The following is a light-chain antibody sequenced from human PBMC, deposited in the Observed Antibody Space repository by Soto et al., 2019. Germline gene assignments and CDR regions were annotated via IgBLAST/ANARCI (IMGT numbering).Light chain of an antibody. CDR2: AAS. CDR3: QKYNSAPPFT. J-gene: IGKJ3*01. Sequence: DIQMTQSPSSLSASVGDRVTITCRASQGISNYLAWYQQKPGKVPKLLIYAASTLQSGVPSRFSGSGSGTDFTLTISSLQPEDVATYYCQKYNSAPPFTFGPETKEDIK. V-gene: IGKV1-27*01. CDR1: QGISNY.